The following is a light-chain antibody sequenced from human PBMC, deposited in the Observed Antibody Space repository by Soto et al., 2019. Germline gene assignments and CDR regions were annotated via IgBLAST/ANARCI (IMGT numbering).Light chain of an antibody. CDR3: QQYSSYSAWT. J-gene: IGKJ1*01. Sequence: DIQMTQSPSSLSATVGDRVTITCRASQTIGKYLNWYQQQPGKVPKLLIYDASYLQSGVPSRFSGSESGTEFTLTIRSLQPEDIATYYCQQYSSYSAWTFGEGTKVDIK. V-gene: IGKV1-39*01. CDR2: DAS. CDR1: QTIGKY.